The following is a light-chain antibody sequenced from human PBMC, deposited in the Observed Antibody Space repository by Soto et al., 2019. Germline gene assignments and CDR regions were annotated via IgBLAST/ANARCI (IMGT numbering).Light chain of an antibody. CDR2: EVT. CDR3: SSYTSSSTVL. CDR1: SSDVGGYNY. V-gene: IGLV2-14*01. Sequence: QSALTQPASVSGSPGQSITISCTGTSSDVGGYNYVSWYQQHPDKAPKLMIYEVTNRPSGVSNRFSGSKSGNTASLTISGLLAEDEADYYCSSYTSSSTVLFGGRTKVTVL. J-gene: IGLJ2*01.